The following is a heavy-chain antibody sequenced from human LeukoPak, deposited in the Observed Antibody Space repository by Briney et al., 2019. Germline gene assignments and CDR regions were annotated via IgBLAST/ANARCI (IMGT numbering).Heavy chain of an antibody. CDR3: ARAFGGVVDY. CDR1: GGSFSGYY. V-gene: IGHV4-34*01. Sequence: SETLSLTCAVYGGSFSGYYWSWIRQPPGKGLEWIGEINHSGSTYYNPSLKSRVTISVDTSKNQFSLKLSSVTAADTAVYYCARAFGGVVDYWGQGTLVTVSS. D-gene: IGHD3-16*01. J-gene: IGHJ4*02. CDR2: INHSGST.